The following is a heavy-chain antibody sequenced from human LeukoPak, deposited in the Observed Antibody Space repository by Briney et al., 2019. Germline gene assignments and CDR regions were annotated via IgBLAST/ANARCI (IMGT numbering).Heavy chain of an antibody. V-gene: IGHV3-11*01. CDR1: GFTFSDYY. Sequence: PGGSLRLSCAASGFTFSDYYMSWIRQAPGKGLVWVSYISSSGSTIYYADSVKGRFTISRDNAKNSLYLQMNSLRAEDTAVYYCARRHTYYYDSSGPGYFQHWGQGTLVTVSS. J-gene: IGHJ1*01. D-gene: IGHD3-22*01. CDR3: ARRHTYYYDSSGPGYFQH. CDR2: ISSSGSTI.